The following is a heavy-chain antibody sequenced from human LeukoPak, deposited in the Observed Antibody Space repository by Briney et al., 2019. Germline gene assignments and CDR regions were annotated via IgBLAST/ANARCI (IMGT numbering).Heavy chain of an antibody. CDR1: GYTFTGYY. CDR3: ARERIVGATADY. Sequence: ASVKVSCKASGYTFTGYYMHWVRQAPGQGLEWMGRINPNSGGTNYAQKFQGRVTMTRDTPISTAYMELSRLRSDDTAVYYCARERIVGATADYWGQGTLVTVSS. V-gene: IGHV1-2*06. CDR2: INPNSGGT. J-gene: IGHJ4*02. D-gene: IGHD1-26*01.